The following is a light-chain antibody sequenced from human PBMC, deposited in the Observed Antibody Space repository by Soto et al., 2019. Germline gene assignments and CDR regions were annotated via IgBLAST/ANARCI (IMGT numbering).Light chain of an antibody. CDR2: AAS. Sequence: DIHVSLSPSTLAASVGDRVTITCRASHSISNYLNLYQQKPGEAAKLLIYAASSLQGRVPSRFSGSGSGTDFSLTISSLHPEDFATYFCQQSYSTPWTFGQGTKVDIK. V-gene: IGKV1-39*01. CDR1: HSISNY. CDR3: QQSYSTPWT. J-gene: IGKJ1*01.